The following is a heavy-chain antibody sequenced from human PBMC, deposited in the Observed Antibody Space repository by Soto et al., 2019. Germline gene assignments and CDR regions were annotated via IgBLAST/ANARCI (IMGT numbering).Heavy chain of an antibody. J-gene: IGHJ4*02. Sequence: QVQLVESGGGVVQSGRSLRLSCAASGFSFSSYGMHWVRQAPGKGLEWVTVIWYDGSNKYYADSVKGRFTISRDNSKSTLYLQMNSLRVEDTAVYYCAREREGGGVTHSDHRGQGTLVTVSS. D-gene: IGHD3-10*01. CDR2: IWYDGSNK. CDR3: AREREGGGVTHSDH. V-gene: IGHV3-33*01. CDR1: GFSFSSYG.